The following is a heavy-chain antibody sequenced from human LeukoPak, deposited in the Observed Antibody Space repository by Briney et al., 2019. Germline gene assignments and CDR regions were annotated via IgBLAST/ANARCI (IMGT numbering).Heavy chain of an antibody. D-gene: IGHD2-2*01. CDR3: AKDLGYCSSTSCYDFDY. V-gene: IGHV3-23*01. CDR1: GFRFGRDW. J-gene: IGHJ4*02. Sequence: PGGSLRLTCVASGFRFGRDWISWVRQAPGKGLEWVSAISGSGGSTYYADSVKGRFTISRDNSKNTLYLQMNSLRAEDTAVYYCAKDLGYCSSTSCYDFDYWGQGTLVTVSS. CDR2: ISGSGGST.